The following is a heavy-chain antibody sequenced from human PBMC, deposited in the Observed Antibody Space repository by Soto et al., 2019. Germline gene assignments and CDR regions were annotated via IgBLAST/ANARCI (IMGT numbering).Heavy chain of an antibody. Sequence: NPSETLSLTCTVSGGSISSSSYYWGWIRQPPGKGLEWIGSIYYSGSTYYNPSLKSRVTISVDTSKNQFSLKLSSVTAADTAVYYCARHRSRAKYFDYWGQGTLVTVSS. CDR2: IYYSGST. V-gene: IGHV4-39*01. CDR1: GGSISSSSYY. J-gene: IGHJ4*02. CDR3: ARHRSRAKYFDY.